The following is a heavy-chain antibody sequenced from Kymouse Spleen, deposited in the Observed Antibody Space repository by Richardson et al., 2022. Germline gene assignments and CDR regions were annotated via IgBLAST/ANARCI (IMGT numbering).Heavy chain of an antibody. D-gene: IGHD1-7*01. CDR1: GFTFDDYG. Sequence: EVQLVESGGGVVRPGGSLRLSCAASGFTFDDYGMSWVRQAPGKGLEWVSGINWNGGSTGYADSVKGRFTISRDNAKNSLYLQMNSLRAEDTALYYCARGYNWNYEDYYYGMDVWGQGTTVTVSS. CDR2: INWNGGST. CDR3: ARGYNWNYEDYYYGMDV. J-gene: IGHJ6*02. V-gene: IGHV3-20*d01.